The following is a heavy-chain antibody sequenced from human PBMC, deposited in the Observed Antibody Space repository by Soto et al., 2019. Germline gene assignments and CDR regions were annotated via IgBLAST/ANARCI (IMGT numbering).Heavy chain of an antibody. CDR3: AHPRGYGVFDAYDI. J-gene: IGHJ3*02. V-gene: IGHV3-23*01. D-gene: IGHD5-18*01. Sequence: PVGSLRLSCAASGFTFSTYAMSWVRQAPGKGLEWVSALSAGGGTTYYADAGKGRFIISRDNSIDTLYLQMNSLRTEDTAVYYCAHPRGYGVFDAYDIWGLGAMVTVS. CDR2: LSAGGGTT. CDR1: GFTFSTYA.